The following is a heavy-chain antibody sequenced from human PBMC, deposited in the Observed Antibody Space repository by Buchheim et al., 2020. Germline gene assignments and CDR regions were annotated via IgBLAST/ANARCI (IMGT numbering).Heavy chain of an antibody. CDR3: AKALGDIVVVPAAIPDY. J-gene: IGHJ4*02. D-gene: IGHD2-2*02. CDR2: ISGSGGST. Sequence: EVQLLESGGGLVQPGGSLRLSCAASGFTFSSYGMSWVRQAPGKGLEWVSRISGSGGSTYYADSVKGRFTISCGTFKNTLYLKRNSLRAEDTAVYYCAKALGDIVVVPAAIPDYWGQGTL. CDR1: GFTFSSYG. V-gene: IGHV3-23*01.